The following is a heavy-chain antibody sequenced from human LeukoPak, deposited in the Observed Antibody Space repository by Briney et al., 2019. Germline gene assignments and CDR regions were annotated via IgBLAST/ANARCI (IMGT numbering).Heavy chain of an antibody. Sequence: PGGSLRLSCAASGFTFSDHYMEWVRQTPGKGPEWVGRTRNKANGYTTEYAASVKGRFTISRDDSKNSLYLQMNSLKTEDTAVYYCTRGSPRGSSYGLFDYWGQGTLVTVSS. D-gene: IGHD5-18*01. V-gene: IGHV3-72*01. CDR3: TRGSPRGSSYGLFDY. CDR1: GFTFSDHY. J-gene: IGHJ4*02. CDR2: TRNKANGYTT.